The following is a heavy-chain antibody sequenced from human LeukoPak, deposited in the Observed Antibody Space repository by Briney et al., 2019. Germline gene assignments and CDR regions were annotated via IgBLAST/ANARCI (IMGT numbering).Heavy chain of an antibody. J-gene: IGHJ4*02. V-gene: IGHV3-23*01. Sequence: TGGSLRLSCAASGFSFGGYAMTGVRQAPGKGLEWVSSITYNGAATYYLDSVKARFTISRDNSRSTLYLQMDSLTAEDTALYYCAKDGLYFDGSTHIYYFDSWGQGTLVAVSS. CDR3: AKDGLYFDGSTHIYYFDS. CDR2: ITYNGAAT. D-gene: IGHD3-9*01. CDR1: GFSFGGYA.